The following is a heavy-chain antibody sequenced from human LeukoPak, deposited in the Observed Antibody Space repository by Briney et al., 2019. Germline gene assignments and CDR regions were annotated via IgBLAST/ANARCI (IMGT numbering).Heavy chain of an antibody. J-gene: IGHJ4*02. V-gene: IGHV4-59*08. D-gene: IGHD3-3*01. CDR2: IYYSGRT. CDR3: ARYCWSGFYAFNY. CDR1: CGSTSSYF. Sequence: SETLSPTSAVSCGSTSSYFRCWIRQPPRGGVWRIGYIYYSGRTNYNPSLKSRVTISVDTPTNQFSLKLSSVTAADTAMYYCARYCWSGFYAFNYWGQGTLVTVTS.